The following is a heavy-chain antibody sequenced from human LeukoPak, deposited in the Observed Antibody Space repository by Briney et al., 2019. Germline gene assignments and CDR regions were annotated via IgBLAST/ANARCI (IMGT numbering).Heavy chain of an antibody. CDR1: GFIFRSYG. CDR3: PRNKGANDYMDV. CDR2: IRADGRNK. D-gene: IGHD4/OR15-4a*01. Sequence: GGSLTLSCAASGFIFRSYGMHWVRQAPGKGLEWVAFIRADGRNKDYADSLRGRFSISRDNSMNTLNLQMDSLRLEDTAVYYCPRNKGANDYMDVWGIGTTVTVS. J-gene: IGHJ6*03. V-gene: IGHV3-30*02.